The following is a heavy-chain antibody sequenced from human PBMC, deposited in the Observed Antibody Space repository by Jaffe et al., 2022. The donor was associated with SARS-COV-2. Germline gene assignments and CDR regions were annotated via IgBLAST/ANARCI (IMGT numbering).Heavy chain of an antibody. CDR2: ISGSGGST. V-gene: IGHV3-23*01. J-gene: IGHJ4*02. CDR1: GFTFSSYA. Sequence: EVQLLESGGGLVQPGGSLRLSCAASGFTFSSYAMSWVRQAPGKGLEWVSAISGSGGSTYYADSVKGRFTISRDNSKNTLYLQMNSLRAEDTAVYYCAKDQERVVVPAAIAAVAGFDYWGQGTLVTVSS. CDR3: AKDQERVVVPAAIAAVAGFDY. D-gene: IGHD2-2*01.